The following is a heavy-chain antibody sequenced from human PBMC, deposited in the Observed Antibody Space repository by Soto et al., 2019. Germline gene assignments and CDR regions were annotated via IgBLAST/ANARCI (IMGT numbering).Heavy chain of an antibody. J-gene: IGHJ3*02. CDR1: GGSISSSSYY. V-gene: IGHV4-39*01. D-gene: IGHD6-19*01. CDR2: IYYSGST. Sequence: SETLSLTCTVSGGSISSSSYYGGWIRQPPGKGLEWIGSIYYSGSTYYNPSLKSRVTISVDTSKNQFSLKLSSVTAADTAVYYCAKGIAVAGTIVGDAFDIWGQGTMVTVSS. CDR3: AKGIAVAGTIVGDAFDI.